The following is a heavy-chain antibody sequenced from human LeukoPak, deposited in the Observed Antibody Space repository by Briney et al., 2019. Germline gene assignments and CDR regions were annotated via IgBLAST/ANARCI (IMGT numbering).Heavy chain of an antibody. CDR2: INHSGIT. Sequence: SQTLSLTCAVYGGSFSGYDWGWIRQPPGKGLEWIGEINHSGITHYNPSFESRVTISVDASKNQFSLKLTSMTAADTAVYYCARVRFRGKDDYWGQGILVTASS. D-gene: IGHD4-23*01. V-gene: IGHV4-34*01. CDR1: GGSFSGYD. J-gene: IGHJ4*02. CDR3: ARVRFRGKDDY.